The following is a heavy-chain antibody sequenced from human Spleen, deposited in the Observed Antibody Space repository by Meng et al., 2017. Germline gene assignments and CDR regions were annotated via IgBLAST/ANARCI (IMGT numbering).Heavy chain of an antibody. Sequence: SLKISCAASGFTFDDYAMHWVRQAPGKGLEWVSGISWNSASIGYADSVKGRFTISRDNSKNTVFLQMNGLRAEDTAVYYCAKRGSFDSGNYYGMDVWGQGTTVTVSS. D-gene: IGHD3-10*01. V-gene: IGHV3-9*01. CDR2: ISWNSASI. CDR1: GFTFDDYA. CDR3: AKRGSFDSGNYYGMDV. J-gene: IGHJ6*02.